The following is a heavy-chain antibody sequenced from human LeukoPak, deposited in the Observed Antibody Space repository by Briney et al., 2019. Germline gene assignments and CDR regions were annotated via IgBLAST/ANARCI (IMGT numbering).Heavy chain of an antibody. CDR1: GVSISSGDYY. J-gene: IGHJ4*02. D-gene: IGHD5-18*01. CDR3: ARWVGGYSYGYDY. V-gene: IGHV4-30-4*01. Sequence: SETLSLTCTVSGVSISSGDYYCSWIRQPPGKGLECIGYIYYSGSTYYNPSLKSRVTISVDTSKNQFSLKLTSVTAADTAVYYCARWVGGYSYGYDYWGQGTLVTVSS. CDR2: IYYSGST.